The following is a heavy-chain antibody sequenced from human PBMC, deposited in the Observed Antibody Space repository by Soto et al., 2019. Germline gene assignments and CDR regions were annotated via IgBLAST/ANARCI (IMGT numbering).Heavy chain of an antibody. V-gene: IGHV4-59*12. CDR3: AGLWFGDLFGVHSSYNWFDP. CDR1: GGSISSYY. J-gene: IGHJ5*02. CDR2: IHYSGST. D-gene: IGHD3-10*01. Sequence: PSETLSLTCNVSGGSISSYYWSWIRQPPGKGLEWIGYIHYSGSTNHNPSLKSRVTISVDTSKNQVSLKLGSVTAADTAVYYCAGLWFGDLFGVHSSYNWFDPWGQGTLVTVSS.